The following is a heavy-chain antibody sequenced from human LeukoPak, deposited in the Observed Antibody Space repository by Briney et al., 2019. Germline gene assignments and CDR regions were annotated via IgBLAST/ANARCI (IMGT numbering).Heavy chain of an antibody. CDR3: ARVKLCSGGSCYPWFNWFDP. V-gene: IGHV1-69*13. CDR2: IIPIFGTA. Sequence: SVKVSCKASGGTFSSYAISWVRQAPGQGLEWMGGIIPIFGTANYAQKFQGRVTITADESTSTAYMELSSLRSEDTAVYYCARVKLCSGGSCYPWFNWFDPWGQGTLVTVSS. CDR1: GGTFSSYA. J-gene: IGHJ5*02. D-gene: IGHD2-15*01.